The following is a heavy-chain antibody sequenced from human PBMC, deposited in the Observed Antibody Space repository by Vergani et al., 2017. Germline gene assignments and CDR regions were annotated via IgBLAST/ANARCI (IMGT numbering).Heavy chain of an antibody. CDR3: ARRRHXGSYFCAPGWSDP. CDR1: EYSFGNYW. J-gene: IGHJ5*02. V-gene: IGHV5-51*03. Sequence: EVELVQSGPEMRKPGESLKISCKGSEYSFGNYWIGWVRQMPGKGLEWMGIIYPADSDTRYSPSFQGQVTISADKSINTAYLQWSSLKATDTAMYYCARRRHXGSYFCAPGWSDPWGQGTLVTVSS. CDR2: IYPADSDT. D-gene: IGHD3-10*01.